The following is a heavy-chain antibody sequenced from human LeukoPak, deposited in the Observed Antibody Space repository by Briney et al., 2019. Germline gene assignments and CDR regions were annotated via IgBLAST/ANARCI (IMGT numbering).Heavy chain of an antibody. CDR1: GYTFTGYY. Sequence: ASVKVSCKASGYTFTGYYMHWVRQAPGQGLEWMGWINPNSGGTNYAQEFQGRVTMTRDTSISTAYMELSRLRSDDTAVYYCARVGGSRDFDYWGQGTLVTVSS. CDR3: ARVGGSRDFDY. V-gene: IGHV1-2*02. CDR2: INPNSGGT. J-gene: IGHJ4*02. D-gene: IGHD3-10*01.